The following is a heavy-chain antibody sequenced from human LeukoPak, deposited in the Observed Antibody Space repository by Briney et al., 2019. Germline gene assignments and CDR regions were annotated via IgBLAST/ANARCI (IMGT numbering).Heavy chain of an antibody. CDR1: GVSIRSYY. CDR3: ARAPGGYGSGSRGAFDI. D-gene: IGHD3-10*01. V-gene: IGHV4-59*01. CDR2: IYYRGST. Sequence: SSETLSLTCTVSGVSIRSYYWSWIRQPPGKGLEWIGYIYYRGSTNYNPSLESRVTISVDTSKNQFSLKLSSVTAADTAMYYCARAPGGYGSGSRGAFDIWGQGTMVTVSS. J-gene: IGHJ3*02.